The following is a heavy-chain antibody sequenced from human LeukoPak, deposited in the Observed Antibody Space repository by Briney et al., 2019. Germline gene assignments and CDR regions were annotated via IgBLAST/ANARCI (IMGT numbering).Heavy chain of an antibody. V-gene: IGHV3-23*01. CDR3: ARMAGAGYYFYMDV. D-gene: IGHD6-19*01. Sequence: GGSLRLSCAASGFTFSSYAMSWVRRAPGKGLEWVSAISGSGGSTYYADSVKGRFTISGDNSKNTLYLQMNSLRAEDTALYYCARMAGAGYYFYMDVWGKGTTVTVSS. CDR2: ISGSGGST. J-gene: IGHJ6*03. CDR1: GFTFSSYA.